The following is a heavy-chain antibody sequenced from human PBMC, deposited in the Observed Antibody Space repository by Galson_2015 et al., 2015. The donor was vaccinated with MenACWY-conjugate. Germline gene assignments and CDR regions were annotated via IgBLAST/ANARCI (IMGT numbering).Heavy chain of an antibody. CDR3: ARDRGAFSSAIPGNYFDP. CDR2: IDSEGTST. J-gene: IGHJ5*02. V-gene: IGHV3-74*01. CDR1: GFTFSRYW. D-gene: IGHD3-3*01. Sequence: SLRLSCAASGFTFSRYWMHWVRQAPGKGLVWVSRIDSEGTSTTYADSVKGRFTISRDNAKNTLYLQMNSLRAEDTAVYYCARDRGAFSSAIPGNYFDPWGHGTLVTVSS.